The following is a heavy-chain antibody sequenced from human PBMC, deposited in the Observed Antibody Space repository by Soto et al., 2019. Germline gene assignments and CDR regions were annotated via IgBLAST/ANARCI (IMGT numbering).Heavy chain of an antibody. CDR1: GFAFTNYG. V-gene: IGHV3-30*18. CDR2: ISDDGNKK. Sequence: QVQLVESGGGVVQPGRALRLSCAASGFAFTNYGMHWVRQAPGKGLEWVALISDDGNKKYYADSVKGRFTISRDNSKNTLYLQMNSLRAEDTAVYFCAQSSCSRITCQAYYYYYYMDVWGKGTTVAVSS. CDR3: AQSSCSRITCQAYYYYYYMDV. D-gene: IGHD2-2*01. J-gene: IGHJ6*03.